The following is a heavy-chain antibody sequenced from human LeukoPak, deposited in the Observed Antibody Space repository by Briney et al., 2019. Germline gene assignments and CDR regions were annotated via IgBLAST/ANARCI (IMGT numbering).Heavy chain of an antibody. CDR2: IIPIFGIT. J-gene: IGHJ4*02. CDR1: GYSFINYG. CDR3: ARWAPYCSSTSCPFYFDY. D-gene: IGHD2-2*01. V-gene: IGHV1-69*04. Sequence: GASVKVSCKASGYSFINYGITWVRQAPGQGLEWMGRIIPIFGITNYAQKFQGRVTITADKSTGTAYMELSSLRSEDTAVYFCARWAPYCSSTSCPFYFDYWGQGTLVTVSS.